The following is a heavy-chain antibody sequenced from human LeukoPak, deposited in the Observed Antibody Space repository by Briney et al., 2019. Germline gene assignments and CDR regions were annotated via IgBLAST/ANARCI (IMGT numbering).Heavy chain of an antibody. D-gene: IGHD5-18*01. J-gene: IGHJ4*02. CDR2: INHSGST. Sequence: SETLSLTRAVYGGSFSGYYWSWIRQPPGKGLEWIGEINHSGSTNYNPSLKSRVTISVDTSKNQFSLKLSSVTAADTAVYYCAGRVDTAMVFDYWGQGTLVTVSS. CDR3: AGRVDTAMVFDY. CDR1: GGSFSGYY. V-gene: IGHV4-34*01.